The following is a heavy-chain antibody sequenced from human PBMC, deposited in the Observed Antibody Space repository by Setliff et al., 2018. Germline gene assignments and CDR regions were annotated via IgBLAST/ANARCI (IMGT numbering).Heavy chain of an antibody. CDR2: IYYSGST. V-gene: IGHV4-39*01. D-gene: IGHD3-10*01. Sequence: SETLSLTCRVSGGSISSGNYYWGLIRRPPGKGLEWVATIYYSGSTYSNPSLKSRLIISVDAPDNQFSVKLSSVTAADTAVYYCARHKSNGAGSYPSLCIDVWGKGIMVTVSS. J-gene: IGHJ6*03. CDR3: ARHKSNGAGSYPSLCIDV. CDR1: GGSISSGNYY.